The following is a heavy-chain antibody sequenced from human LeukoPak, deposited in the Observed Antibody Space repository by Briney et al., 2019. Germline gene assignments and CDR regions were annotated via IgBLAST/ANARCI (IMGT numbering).Heavy chain of an antibody. CDR3: ARDSAARGRYSVAGPFDF. V-gene: IGHV3-21*01. CDR2: VSSDSKYI. CDR1: GFAFSTNS. D-gene: IGHD6-19*01. J-gene: IGHJ4*02. Sequence: PGGSLRLSCAASGFAFSTNSMNWVRQAPGKGLEWVSYVSSDSKYIYYADSVKGRFTIPRDDAKNSVYLQMNSLRAEDTAVYYCARDSAARGRYSVAGPFDFWGQGSLVTVSS.